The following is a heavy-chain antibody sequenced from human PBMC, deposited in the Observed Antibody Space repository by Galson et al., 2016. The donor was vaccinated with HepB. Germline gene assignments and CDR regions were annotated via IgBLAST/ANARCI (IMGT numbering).Heavy chain of an antibody. J-gene: IGHJ4*02. CDR2: ISGYNGYT. D-gene: IGHD4-17*01. V-gene: IGHV1-18*01. CDR3: ARIHYADDAFDY. Sequence: LEWMGWISGYNGYTNYAQKLQDRVTMTTDTSTGTVYMELRSLRSDDTAIYYCARIHYADDAFDYWGQGTLVTVSS.